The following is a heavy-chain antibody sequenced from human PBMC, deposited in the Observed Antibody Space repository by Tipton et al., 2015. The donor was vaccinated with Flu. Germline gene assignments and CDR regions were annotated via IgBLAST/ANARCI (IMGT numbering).Heavy chain of an antibody. CDR3: AKDKTGLDGSFQYQFDS. J-gene: IGHJ4*02. D-gene: IGHD2-2*01. CDR1: GGSIRGYV. V-gene: IGHV4-59*01. Sequence: TLSLTCTVSGGSIRGYVWTWIRQPPGKGLEWMGYIYDTGSTNYNPSLKGRVTMSVDTSKNQLSLKVSSVTAADTAIYYCAKDKTGLDGSFQYQFDSWGQGALVTVSS. CDR2: IYDTGST.